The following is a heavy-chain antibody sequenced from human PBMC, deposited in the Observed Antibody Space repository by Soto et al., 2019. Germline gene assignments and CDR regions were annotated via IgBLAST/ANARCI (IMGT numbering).Heavy chain of an antibody. CDR1: GFTFDDYT. Sequence: EVQLVESGGVVVQPGGSLRLSCAASGFTFDDYTMHWVRQALGKGLEWVSLISWDGGSTYYADSVKGRFTISRDNSKNSLYLQMNSLRTEDTALYYCAKDKRYCSGGSCYSFYYGMDVWGQGTTVTVSS. CDR2: ISWDGGST. J-gene: IGHJ6*02. D-gene: IGHD2-15*01. V-gene: IGHV3-43*01. CDR3: AKDKRYCSGGSCYSFYYGMDV.